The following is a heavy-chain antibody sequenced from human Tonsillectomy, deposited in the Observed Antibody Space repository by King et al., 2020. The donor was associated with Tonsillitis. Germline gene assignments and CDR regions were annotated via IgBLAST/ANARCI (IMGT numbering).Heavy chain of an antibody. D-gene: IGHD6-19*01. CDR3: ARDFVAVASYFDY. Sequence: EVQLVESGGGLVQPGGSLRLSCAASGFPFSSYSMNWVRQAPGRGLEWVSYISSSSSTRYYADSVKGRFTISRDNAKNSLYLQMNSRRAEDTAVYYCARDFVAVASYFDYWGQGTLVTVSS. CDR2: ISSSSSTR. J-gene: IGHJ4*02. V-gene: IGHV3-48*01. CDR1: GFPFSSYS.